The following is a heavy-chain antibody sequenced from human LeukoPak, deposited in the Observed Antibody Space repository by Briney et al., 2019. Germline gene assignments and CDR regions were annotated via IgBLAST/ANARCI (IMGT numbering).Heavy chain of an antibody. D-gene: IGHD2-2*01. CDR1: GGSISSSSYY. Sequence: SEALSLTCTVSGGSISSSSYYWGWIRQPPGKGLEWIGSIYYSGSTYYNPSLKSRVTISVDTSKNQFSLKLSSVTAADTAVYYCARLNIVVVPAASVDIWGQGTMVTVSS. J-gene: IGHJ3*02. CDR2: IYYSGST. V-gene: IGHV4-39*01. CDR3: ARLNIVVVPAASVDI.